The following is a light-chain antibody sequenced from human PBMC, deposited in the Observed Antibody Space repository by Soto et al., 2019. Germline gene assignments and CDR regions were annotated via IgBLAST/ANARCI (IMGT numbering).Light chain of an antibody. J-gene: IGKJ5*01. CDR3: QQYGSSPLIS. CDR1: QTVSITY. CDR2: GAS. Sequence: VLTQSPGTLSLSPGESATLSCTASQTVSITYLTWYQQKPGQAPRLLIFGASKRATGIPDRFSGSGSGRDFTLTISGLEPEDFAVYYRQQYGSSPLISFGQGTRLEIK. V-gene: IGKV3-20*01.